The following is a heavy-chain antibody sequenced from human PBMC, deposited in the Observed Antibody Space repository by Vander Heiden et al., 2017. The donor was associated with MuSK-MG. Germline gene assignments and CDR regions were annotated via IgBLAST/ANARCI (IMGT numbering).Heavy chain of an antibody. CDR3: ARHDNVNYGSGNQLYNFDS. J-gene: IGHJ4*02. CDR2: VYHTGSP. V-gene: IGHV4-38-2*01. CDR1: GASIDTDKY. Sequence: QVHLQESGPGLVKPSETLSLTCRVSGASIDTDKYWGWIRHPQGMGLEWIASVYHTGSPYYNPSFKSRVNLSADKSENQFYLSLTSVTAADTAVYYCARHDNVNYGSGNQLYNFDSWGQGHLVTVAS. D-gene: IGHD3-10*01.